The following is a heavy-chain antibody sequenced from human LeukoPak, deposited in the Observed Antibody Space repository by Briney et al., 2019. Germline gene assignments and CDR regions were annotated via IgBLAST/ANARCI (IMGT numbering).Heavy chain of an antibody. D-gene: IGHD5-18*01. J-gene: IGHJ4*02. Sequence: GGSLRLSCVGFGFTFSNYNLNWVRQAPGKGLEWVANIKKDGSEKYYVDSVKGRFTISRDNAKTSLYLQMNSLRAEDTAVYYCARDLSGVTGYTYGRGIDYWGQGTLVTVSS. V-gene: IGHV3-7*01. CDR3: ARDLSGVTGYTYGRGIDY. CDR1: GFTFSNYN. CDR2: IKKDGSEK.